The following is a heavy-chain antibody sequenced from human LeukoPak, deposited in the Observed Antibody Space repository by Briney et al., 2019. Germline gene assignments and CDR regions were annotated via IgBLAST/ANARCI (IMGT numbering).Heavy chain of an antibody. CDR1: GGSISSYY. J-gene: IGHJ3*02. CDR3: ARVPDAFDI. CDR2: IYYSGST. V-gene: IGHV4-59*08. Sequence: SETLSLTCTVPGGSISSYYWSWIRQPPGKGLEWIGYIYYSGSTNYNPSLKSRVTISVDTSKNQFSLKLSSVTAADTAVYYCARVPDAFDIWGQGTMVTVSS.